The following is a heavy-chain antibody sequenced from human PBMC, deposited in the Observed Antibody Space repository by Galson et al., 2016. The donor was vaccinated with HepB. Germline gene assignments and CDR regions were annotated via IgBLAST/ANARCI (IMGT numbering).Heavy chain of an antibody. V-gene: IGHV3-64D*06. J-gene: IGHJ4*02. Sequence: SLRLSCAASGFTFSTYSMHWVRQAPGKGLEFVSAIRNNGDSMYYAASVKDGFTISRDNSKNTVYLQMTNLTAEDTAVYYCVKGYGSGSWGQGTLVTVSS. CDR1: GFTFSTYS. CDR3: VKGYGSGS. CDR2: IRNNGDSM. D-gene: IGHD3-10*01.